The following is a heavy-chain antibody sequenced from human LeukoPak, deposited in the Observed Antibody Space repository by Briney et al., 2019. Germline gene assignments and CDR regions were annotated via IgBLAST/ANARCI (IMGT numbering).Heavy chain of an antibody. CDR3: ARLRASSSWFSVDYYYMDV. CDR1: GGSFSGYY. V-gene: IGHV4-34*01. CDR2: INHSGST. D-gene: IGHD6-13*01. J-gene: IGHJ6*03. Sequence: SETLSLTCAVYGGSFSGYYWSWIRQPPGKGLEWIGEINHSGSTNYNPSLKSRVTISVDTSKNQFSLKLSSVTAADTAVYYCARLRASSSWFSVDYYYMDVWGKGTTVTISS.